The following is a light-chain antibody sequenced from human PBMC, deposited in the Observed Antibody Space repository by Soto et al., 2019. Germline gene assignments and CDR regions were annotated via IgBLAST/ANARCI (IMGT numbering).Light chain of an antibody. CDR3: LQDSEYPWS. Sequence: AVQMTQSPSSLSASVGDRVTITCRASQGIRNELVWYQQKPGKAPKLLIYAASTLQSGVPSRFSGSGSVTDFTLTSSSLQPEDFASYYCLQDSEYPWSFGQGTKVEIK. CDR2: AAS. V-gene: IGKV1-6*02. CDR1: QGIRNE. J-gene: IGKJ1*01.